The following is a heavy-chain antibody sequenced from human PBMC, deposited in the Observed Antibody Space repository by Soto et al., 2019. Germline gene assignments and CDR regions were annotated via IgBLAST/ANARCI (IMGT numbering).Heavy chain of an antibody. Sequence: SETLSLTCTVSGGSISSYYWSWIRQPPGKGLEWIGYIYYSGSTNYNPSLKSRVTISVDTSKNQFSLKLSSVTAADTAVYYCARARTSYGHDYYYYMDVWGKGTTVTVSS. J-gene: IGHJ6*03. CDR2: IYYSGST. V-gene: IGHV4-59*01. CDR1: GGSISSYY. CDR3: ARARTSYGHDYYYYMDV. D-gene: IGHD5-18*01.